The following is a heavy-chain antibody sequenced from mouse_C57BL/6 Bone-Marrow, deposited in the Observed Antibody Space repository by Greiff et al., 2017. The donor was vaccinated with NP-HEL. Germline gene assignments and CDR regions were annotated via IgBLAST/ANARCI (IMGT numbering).Heavy chain of an antibody. D-gene: IGHD2-2*01. CDR1: EYEFPSHD. Sequence: EVKVVESGGGLVQPGESLKLSCESNEYEFPSHDMSWVRKTPEKRLELVAAINSDGGSTYYPETMERRFIISRDNTKKTRYLQMSSLRSEDTSLYYCARHGYDGYAMDYWGQGTSVTVSS. CDR2: INSDGGST. V-gene: IGHV5-2*01. CDR3: ARHGYDGYAMDY. J-gene: IGHJ4*01.